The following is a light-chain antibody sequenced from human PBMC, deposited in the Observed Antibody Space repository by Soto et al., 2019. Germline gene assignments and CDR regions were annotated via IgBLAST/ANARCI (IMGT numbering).Light chain of an antibody. CDR3: SSYTSSSTWV. CDR1: SSDVGGYNY. V-gene: IGLV2-14*01. CDR2: DVS. Sequence: QSVLTQPASVSGYPGQSITISCTGTSSDVGGYNYVSWYQQHPGKAPKLMIYDVSNRPSGVSNRFSGSKSGNTASLTISGLQAEDDADYYCSSYTSSSTWVFGGGTKLTVL. J-gene: IGLJ3*02.